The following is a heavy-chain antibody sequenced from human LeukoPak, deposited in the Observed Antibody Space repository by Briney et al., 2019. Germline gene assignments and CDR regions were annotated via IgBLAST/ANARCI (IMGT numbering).Heavy chain of an antibody. Sequence: SETLSLTCTVSGGSISSYYWSWIRQPPGKGLEWIGYIYYSGSTNYNPSLKSRVTISVDTSKNQFSLKLSSVTAADTAVYYCARGKFGYCSGGSCYSAAKYYFDYWGQGTLVTVSS. V-gene: IGHV4-59*12. CDR1: GGSISSYY. D-gene: IGHD2-15*01. CDR2: IYYSGST. CDR3: ARGKFGYCSGGSCYSAAKYYFDY. J-gene: IGHJ4*02.